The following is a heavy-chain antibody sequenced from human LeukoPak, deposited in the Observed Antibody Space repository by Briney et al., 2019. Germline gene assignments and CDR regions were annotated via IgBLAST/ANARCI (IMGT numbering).Heavy chain of an antibody. Sequence: SGASLRLSCAASGFTFSSYGMHWVRQAPGKGLEWVAVISYDGSNQYYADSVKGRFTISRDNSKNTLYLQMNSLRAEDTAVYYCAKDTSMPLNYWGQGTLVTVSS. CDR3: AKDTSMPLNY. V-gene: IGHV3-30*18. J-gene: IGHJ4*02. D-gene: IGHD2/OR15-2a*01. CDR1: GFTFSSYG. CDR2: ISYDGSNQ.